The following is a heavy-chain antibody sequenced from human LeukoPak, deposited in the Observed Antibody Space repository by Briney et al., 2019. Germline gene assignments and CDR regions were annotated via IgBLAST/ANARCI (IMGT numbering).Heavy chain of an antibody. CDR1: GGSISSYY. V-gene: IGHV4-59*01. CDR2: IYYSGST. Sequence: SETLSLTCTASGGSISSYYWSWIRQPPGKGLEWIGYIYYSGSTNYNPSLKSRVTISVDTSKNQFSPRLSSVTAADTAVYYCARGANYYGSSYYDYWGQGTLVTVSS. J-gene: IGHJ4*02. CDR3: ARGANYYGSSYYDY. D-gene: IGHD3-10*01.